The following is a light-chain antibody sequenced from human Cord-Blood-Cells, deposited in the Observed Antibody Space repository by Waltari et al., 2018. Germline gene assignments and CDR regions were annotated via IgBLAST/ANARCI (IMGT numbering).Light chain of an antibody. CDR1: SSHVGGYNS. V-gene: IGLV2-11*01. Sequence: QSALTQPRPVSGSPGQSVTIYCTGTSSHVGGYNSISWYQQHPGKAPNLIIYDVSNRPLGVPDRFSGSKSGNTASLTISGLQAEDEADYYCCSYAGSYTFDVVFGGGTKLTVL. CDR2: DVS. CDR3: CSYAGSYTFDVV. J-gene: IGLJ2*01.